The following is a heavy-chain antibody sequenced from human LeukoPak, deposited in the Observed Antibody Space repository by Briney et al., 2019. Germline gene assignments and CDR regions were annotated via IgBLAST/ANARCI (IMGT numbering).Heavy chain of an antibody. D-gene: IGHD7-27*01. Sequence: GASVKVSCKASGYTFTSYDINWVRQATGRGLEWMGWMSPSSGNTGYAQKFQGRVTMTRSTSISTAYMELSSLRSEDTAVYYCATSPPNWGFDNWGQGTLITVSS. CDR1: GYTFTSYD. J-gene: IGHJ4*02. V-gene: IGHV1-8*01. CDR2: MSPSSGNT. CDR3: ATSPPNWGFDN.